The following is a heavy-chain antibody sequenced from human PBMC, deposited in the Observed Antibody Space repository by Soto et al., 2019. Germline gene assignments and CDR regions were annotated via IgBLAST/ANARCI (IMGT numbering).Heavy chain of an antibody. D-gene: IGHD6-6*01. CDR1: GGSISSGGYY. CDR3: ARALGFATARPVYYYGMDV. CDR2: IYYSGST. J-gene: IGHJ6*02. Sequence: QVQLQESGPGLVKPSQTLSLTCTVSGGSISSGGYYWSWIRQHPGKGLEWIGYIYYSGSTYYNPSLKSRVTISVDTSKNQFSLKLSCVTAADTAVYYCARALGFATARPVYYYGMDVWGQGTTVTVSS. V-gene: IGHV4-31*03.